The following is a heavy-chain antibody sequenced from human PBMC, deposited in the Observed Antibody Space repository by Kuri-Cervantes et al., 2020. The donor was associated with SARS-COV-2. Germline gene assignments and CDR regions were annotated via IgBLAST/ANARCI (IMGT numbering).Heavy chain of an antibody. CDR1: GGSFSGYY. CDR2: IYHSGVT. J-gene: IGHJ4*02. D-gene: IGHD3-3*01. Sequence: SETLSLTCAVYGGSFSGYYWSWIRQPPGKGLEWIGSIYHSGVTHYSPSLKSRVTISVDTSKNQFSLKLSSVTAADTAVYYCARADFWSGYYWDYWGQGTLVTVSS. V-gene: IGHV4-34*01. CDR3: ARADFWSGYYWDY.